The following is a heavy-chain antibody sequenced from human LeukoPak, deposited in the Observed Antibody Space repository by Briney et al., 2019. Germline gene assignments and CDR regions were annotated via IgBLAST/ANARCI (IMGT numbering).Heavy chain of an antibody. CDR2: INHSGST. V-gene: IGHV4-34*01. CDR1: GGSFSGYY. CDR3: ARGTYCSSTSCYTLGAAFDI. D-gene: IGHD2-2*02. J-gene: IGHJ3*02. Sequence: SGTLSLTCAVYGGSFSGYYWSWIRQPPGKGLEWIGEINHSGSTKYNTSIKSRVNISVDTSKHQFSLKLGSVTAADTAVYCCARGTYCSSTSCYTLGAAFDIWGQGTMVTVSS.